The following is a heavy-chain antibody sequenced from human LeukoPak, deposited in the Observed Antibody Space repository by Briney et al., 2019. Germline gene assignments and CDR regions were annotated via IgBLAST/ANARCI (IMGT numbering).Heavy chain of an antibody. Sequence: TLSLTCAASGFTISSYSWHWFRQAPAKGLERVAVVSYDRSNNYYEDSVKGRFTISRDKSKNTLYLQMNSLRAEDTAVLYCAKDRVDYGDYEFDNWGQGTLVTVSS. CDR2: VSYDRSNN. V-gene: IGHV3-30*18. J-gene: IGHJ4*02. CDR3: AKDRVDYGDYEFDN. D-gene: IGHD4-17*01. CDR1: GFTISSYS.